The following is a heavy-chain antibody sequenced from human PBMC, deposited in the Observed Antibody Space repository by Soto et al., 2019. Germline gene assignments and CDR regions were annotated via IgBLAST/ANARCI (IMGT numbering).Heavy chain of an antibody. D-gene: IGHD6-13*01. CDR1: GYTFSNYG. Sequence: QVPLVQSGAEVKKPGASVKVSCKASGYTFSNYGISWVRQAPGQGLEWMGWISTYNGNTNYAQKLQGRVTVTTDTSTSTAYMGLRSLGSDDTAVYYCARDRVGVAAAGYDYWGQGTLVTVSS. J-gene: IGHJ4*02. CDR2: ISTYNGNT. CDR3: ARDRVGVAAAGYDY. V-gene: IGHV1-18*01.